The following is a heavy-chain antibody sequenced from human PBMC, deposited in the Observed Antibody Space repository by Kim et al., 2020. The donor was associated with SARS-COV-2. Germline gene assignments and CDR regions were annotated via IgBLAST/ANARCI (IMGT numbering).Heavy chain of an antibody. D-gene: IGHD3-3*01. J-gene: IGHJ2*01. CDR2: INTNTGNP. V-gene: IGHV7-4-1*02. CDR3: ARTSGEGLWSGYYTGWSKTPNWYFDL. Sequence: ASVKVSCKASGYTFTSYAMNWVRQAPGQGLEWMGWINTNTGNPTYAQGFTGRFVFSLDTSVSTAYLQISSLKAEDTAVYYCARTSGEGLWSGYYTGWSKTPNWYFDLWGRGTLVTVSS. CDR1: GYTFTSYA.